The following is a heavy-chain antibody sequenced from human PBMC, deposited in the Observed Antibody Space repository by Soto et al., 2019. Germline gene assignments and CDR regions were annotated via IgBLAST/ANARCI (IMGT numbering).Heavy chain of an antibody. D-gene: IGHD3-16*01. Sequence: SETLSLTCTVSGGPISSSSYYWSWIRQSPGNRLEWIGSIYYSGSTYYNPSLKSRVTISVDTSNNQFSLNLISVTAADTSVYYCARLGAWGATNFDYWAQGTLVT. CDR2: IYYSGST. J-gene: IGHJ4*02. CDR3: ARLGAWGATNFDY. V-gene: IGHV4-39*01. CDR1: GGPISSSSYY.